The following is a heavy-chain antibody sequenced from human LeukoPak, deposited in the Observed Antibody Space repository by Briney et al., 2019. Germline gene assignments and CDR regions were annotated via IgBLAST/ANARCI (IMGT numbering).Heavy chain of an antibody. J-gene: IGHJ3*02. Sequence: ASVKVSCKASGYTFTGYYMHWVRQAPGQGLEWMGWINPNSGGTNYAQKFQGRVTVTRDTSISTAYMELSRLRSDDTAVYYCARDPTRVVGAANDAFDIWGQGTMVTVSS. CDR3: ARDPTRVVGAANDAFDI. D-gene: IGHD1-26*01. CDR1: GYTFTGYY. V-gene: IGHV1-2*02. CDR2: INPNSGGT.